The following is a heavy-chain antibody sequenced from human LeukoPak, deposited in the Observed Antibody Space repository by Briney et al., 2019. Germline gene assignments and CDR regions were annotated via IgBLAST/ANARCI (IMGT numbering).Heavy chain of an antibody. CDR2: ISSSSSTI. J-gene: IGHJ3*02. CDR3: AKTLVVPAAPDAFDI. D-gene: IGHD2-2*01. V-gene: IGHV3-48*01. CDR1: GFTFSSYS. Sequence: PGGSLRLSCSASGFTFSSYSMNWVRQAPGKGLEWVSYISSSSSTIYYADSVKGRFTISRDNAKNSLYLQMNSLRAEDTAVYYCAKTLVVPAAPDAFDIWGRGTMVTVSS.